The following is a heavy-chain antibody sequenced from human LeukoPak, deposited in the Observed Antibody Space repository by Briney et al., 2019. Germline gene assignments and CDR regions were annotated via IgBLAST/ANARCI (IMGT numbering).Heavy chain of an antibody. CDR3: ARDPLSFLSWFDP. CDR2: ISGSGGST. D-gene: IGHD3-16*02. CDR1: GFTFSSYG. J-gene: IGHJ5*02. V-gene: IGHV3-23*01. Sequence: GGSLRLSCAAYGFTFSSYGMSWVRQAPGKGLEWVSAISGSGGSTYYADSVKGRYTISRDNSKNTLYLQMNSLRAEDTAVYYCARDPLSFLSWFDPWGQGTLVTVSS.